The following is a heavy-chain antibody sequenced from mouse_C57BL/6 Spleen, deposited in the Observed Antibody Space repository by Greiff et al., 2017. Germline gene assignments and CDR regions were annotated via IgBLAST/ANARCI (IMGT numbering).Heavy chain of an antibody. V-gene: IGHV1-69*01. CDR3: ARKTMITKVNYFDY. J-gene: IGHJ2*01. CDR1: GYTFTSYW. D-gene: IGHD2-4*01. CDR2: IDPSDSYT. Sequence: QVQLKQPGAELVMPGASVKLSCKASGYTFTSYWMHWVKQRPGQGLEWIGEIDPSDSYTNYNQKFKGKSTLTVDKSSSTAYMQLSSLTSEDSAVYYCARKTMITKVNYFDYWGQGTTLTVSS.